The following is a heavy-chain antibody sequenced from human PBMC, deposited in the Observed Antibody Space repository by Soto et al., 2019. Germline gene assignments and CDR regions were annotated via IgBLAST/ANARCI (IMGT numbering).Heavy chain of an antibody. CDR2: IYPGDSDT. Sequence: PGESLKISCKGSGYSFTSYWIGWVRQMPGKGLEWMGIIYPGDSDTRYSPSFQGQVTISADKSTSTAYLQWSSLKASDTAMYYCARHEGYYGSPAAGLFDYWGQGTLVTVSS. CDR3: ARHEGYYGSPAAGLFDY. D-gene: IGHD3-10*01. CDR1: GYSFTSYW. J-gene: IGHJ4*02. V-gene: IGHV5-51*01.